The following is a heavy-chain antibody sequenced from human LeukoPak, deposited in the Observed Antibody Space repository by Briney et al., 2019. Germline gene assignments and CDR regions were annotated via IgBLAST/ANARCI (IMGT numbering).Heavy chain of an antibody. Sequence: SETLSLTCAVYGGSFSGYYWSWNRQPPGKGLEWIGEINHSGSTNYNPSLKSRVTISVDTSKNQFSLKLSSVTAADTAVYYCARGAMAVYWGQGTLVTVSS. CDR3: ARGAMAVY. J-gene: IGHJ4*02. D-gene: IGHD5-18*01. CDR2: INHSGST. V-gene: IGHV4-34*01. CDR1: GGSFSGYY.